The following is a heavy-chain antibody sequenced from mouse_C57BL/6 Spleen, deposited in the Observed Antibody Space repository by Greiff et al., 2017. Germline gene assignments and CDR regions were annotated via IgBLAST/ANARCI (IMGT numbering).Heavy chain of an antibody. V-gene: IGHV1-82*01. CDR1: GYAFRSSW. CDR3: ARPNYYGSSYWYFDV. Sequence: QVQLKESGPELVKPGASVKISCKASGYAFRSSWMNWVKQRPGKGLEWIGRIYPGDGDTNYNGKFKGKATLTADKSSSTAYMQLSSLTSEDSAVYFCARPNYYGSSYWYFDVWGTGTTVTVSS. CDR2: IYPGDGDT. J-gene: IGHJ1*03. D-gene: IGHD1-1*01.